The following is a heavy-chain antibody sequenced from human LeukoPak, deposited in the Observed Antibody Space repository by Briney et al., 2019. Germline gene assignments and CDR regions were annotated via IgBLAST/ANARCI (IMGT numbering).Heavy chain of an antibody. J-gene: IGHJ4*02. CDR2: INPNSGGT. V-gene: IGHV1-2*02. CDR1: GYTFIGYY. D-gene: IGHD5-12*01. Sequence: SVKVSCKASGYTFIGYYLHWVRQAPGQGLEWMGWINPNSGGTYYLQKFQDRATLTRDTSISTAYMELTRLTSDDTAVYFCARKSTGYDFDYWGQGALVTVSS. CDR3: ARKSTGYDFDY.